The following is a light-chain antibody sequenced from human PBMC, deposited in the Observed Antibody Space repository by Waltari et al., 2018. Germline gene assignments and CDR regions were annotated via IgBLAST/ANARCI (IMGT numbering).Light chain of an antibody. J-gene: IGKJ4*01. CDR1: HDINKY. V-gene: IGKV1-33*01. CDR3: QQYKNVPLT. Sequence: DIQMTQAPSSLSASVGDRVTITCQASHDINKYLNWFQQKPGKAPKVLIFDASNLRTGVPLRFSGSGSGTHFTFTISSLQPEDVATYYCQQYKNVPLTFGGGTKVEMK. CDR2: DAS.